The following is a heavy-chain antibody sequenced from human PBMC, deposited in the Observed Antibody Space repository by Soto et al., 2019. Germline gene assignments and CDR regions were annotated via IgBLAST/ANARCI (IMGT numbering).Heavy chain of an antibody. D-gene: IGHD6-13*01. J-gene: IGHJ6*02. CDR1: GYRFTRYW. CDR2: IFPGDSDT. Sequence: GESLKISCKGSGYRFTRYWIAWVRQMPGKGLEWMGIIFPGDSDTRYSPSFQGQVTISADKSISTAYLQWSSLKASDTAMYYCARWFDSSTTYYYYGMDVWGQGTTVTVSS. V-gene: IGHV5-51*01. CDR3: ARWFDSSTTYYYYGMDV.